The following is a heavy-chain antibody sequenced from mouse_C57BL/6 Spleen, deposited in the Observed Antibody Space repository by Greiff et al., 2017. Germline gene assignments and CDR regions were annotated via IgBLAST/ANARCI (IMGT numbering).Heavy chain of an antibody. J-gene: IGHJ3*01. Sequence: QVQLQQPGAELVRPGSSVKLSCKASGYTFTSYWLDWVKQRPGQGLEWIGNIYPSDSETHYNQKFKDKATLTVDNSSSTAYMQLSSLTSADSAVYYCARGAWFAYWGQGTLVTVSA. CDR3: ARGAWFAY. CDR2: IYPSDSET. CDR1: GYTFTSYW. V-gene: IGHV1-61*01.